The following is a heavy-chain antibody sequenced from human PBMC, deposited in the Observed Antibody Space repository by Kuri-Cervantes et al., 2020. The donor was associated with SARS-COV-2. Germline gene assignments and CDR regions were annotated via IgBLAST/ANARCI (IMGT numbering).Heavy chain of an antibody. Sequence: ASVKVSCKASGYTFTSYGISWVRQAPGKGLEWMGGFDPEDGETIYAQKFQGRVTMTEDTSTDTAYMELSSLRSEDTAVYYCATHRSLRFLEWFRYWGQGTLVTVSS. CDR1: GYTFTSYG. J-gene: IGHJ4*02. CDR3: ATHRSLRFLEWFRY. CDR2: FDPEDGET. D-gene: IGHD3-3*01. V-gene: IGHV1-24*01.